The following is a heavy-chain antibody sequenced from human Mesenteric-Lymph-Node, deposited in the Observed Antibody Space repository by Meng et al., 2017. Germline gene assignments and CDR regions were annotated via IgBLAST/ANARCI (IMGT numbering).Heavy chain of an antibody. V-gene: IGHV3-23*01. CDR2: ISGNGAST. Sequence: EGQLLESGGGLVQPGGSLRLSCAASGFTFRSFAMSWVRQAPGKGLECVSSISGNGASTYYIDSVKGRFTISRDNSKNTLSLQMNSLRAEDTAVYFCAKEAVTGIYYFDYWGQGTLVTVSS. D-gene: IGHD1-14*01. CDR3: AKEAVTGIYYFDY. J-gene: IGHJ4*02. CDR1: GFTFRSFA.